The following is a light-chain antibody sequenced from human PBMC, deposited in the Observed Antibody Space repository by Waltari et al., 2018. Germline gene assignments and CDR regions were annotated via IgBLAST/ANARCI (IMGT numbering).Light chain of an antibody. CDR2: ADT. Sequence: SYEVTQPPSVSVSPGQTARITCSGDALPTKYAYWYQTRSGQAPVLVIYADTTRPSGIPARFSCSSSGILATLTITGAQVEDEADYYCYSVDRSGRHWVFGGGTVLTVL. CDR1: ALPTKY. V-gene: IGLV3-10*01. CDR3: YSVDRSGRHWV. J-gene: IGLJ3*02.